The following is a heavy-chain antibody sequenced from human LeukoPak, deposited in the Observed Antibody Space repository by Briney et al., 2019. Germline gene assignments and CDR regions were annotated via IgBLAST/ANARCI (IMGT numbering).Heavy chain of an antibody. CDR2: IYYSGST. J-gene: IGHJ3*02. D-gene: IGHD3-22*01. CDR1: GGSISSYY. Sequence: HSETLSLTCTVSGGSISSYYWSWIRQPPGKGLEWIGYIYYSGSTNYNPSLKSRVTISVDTSKNQFSLKLSSVTAADTAVYYCARDPYYYDSSGYAFDIWGQGTMVTVSS. CDR3: ARDPYYYDSSGYAFDI. V-gene: IGHV4-59*01.